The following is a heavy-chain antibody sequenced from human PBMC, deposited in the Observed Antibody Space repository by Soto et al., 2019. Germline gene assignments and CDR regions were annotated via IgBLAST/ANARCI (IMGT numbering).Heavy chain of an antibody. V-gene: IGHV4-61*08. J-gene: IGHJ5*02. Sequence: SETLYLTCTVSGGSVSSGDYYWSWIRHPPGKGLEWIGYIYYSGNTNYNPSLKSRVIISVDTSKNLFSLKLTSVTAADTAVYYCARIPVDTSMIYWLDPWGQGTLVTVSS. CDR2: IYYSGNT. CDR1: GGSVSSGDYY. CDR3: ARIPVDTSMIYWLDP. D-gene: IGHD5-18*01.